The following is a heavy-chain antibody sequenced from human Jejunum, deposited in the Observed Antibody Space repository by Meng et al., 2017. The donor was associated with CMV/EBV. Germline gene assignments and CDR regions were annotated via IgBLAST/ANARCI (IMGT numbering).Heavy chain of an antibody. D-gene: IGHD6-19*01. Sequence: QLLQPGSGPGLVKPSQTLALTCSGSGCSVSSGGYYWTWIRQHPGRGLEWFGHIYYSGSTFYNPSLKRRVIISIGTSKNQFSLNLRSVTAADTAVYYCARVSSGWDYFDYWGQGTLVTVSS. J-gene: IGHJ4*02. CDR3: ARVSSGWDYFDY. CDR1: GCSVSSGGYY. V-gene: IGHV4-31*03. CDR2: IYYSGST.